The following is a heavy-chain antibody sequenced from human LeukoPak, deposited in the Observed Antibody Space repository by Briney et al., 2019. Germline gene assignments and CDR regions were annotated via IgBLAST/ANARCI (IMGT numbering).Heavy chain of an antibody. V-gene: IGHV1-69*13. CDR1: GGTFSSYA. Sequence: AASVKVSCKASGGTFSSYAISWVRQAPGQGLEWMGGIIPIFGTANYAQKFQGRVTITADESTSTAYMELSSLRSEDTAVYYCAGATDDLRGYSYGSFDYWGQGTLVTVSS. D-gene: IGHD5-18*01. CDR2: IIPIFGTA. J-gene: IGHJ4*02. CDR3: AGATDDLRGYSYGSFDY.